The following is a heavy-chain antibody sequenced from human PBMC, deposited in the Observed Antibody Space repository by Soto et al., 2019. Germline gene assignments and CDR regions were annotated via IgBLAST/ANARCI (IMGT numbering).Heavy chain of an antibody. CDR3: TTEDGGDIVATILRFAFDI. V-gene: IGHV3-15*07. CDR2: IKSKTDGGTT. CDR1: GFTFSNAW. J-gene: IGHJ3*02. D-gene: IGHD5-12*01. Sequence: GGSLRLSCAASGFTFSNAWMNWVRQAPGKGPEWVGRIKSKTDGGTTDYAAPVKGRFTISRDDSKNTLYLQMNSLKTEDTAVYYCTTEDGGDIVATILRFAFDIWGQGTMVTV.